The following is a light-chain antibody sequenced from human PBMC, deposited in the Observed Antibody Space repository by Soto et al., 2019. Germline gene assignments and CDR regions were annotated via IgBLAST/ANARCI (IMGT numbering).Light chain of an antibody. CDR2: WAS. J-gene: IGKJ2*01. CDR3: QQYYSTPYT. V-gene: IGKV4-1*01. Sequence: DIVMTQSPDSLAVSLGERATINCKSSQSVFYLSNNKNFLAWFQQRPGQPPKLLIHWASTRESGVPDRFSGSGSGTDFTLIISNLQAEDVAIYYCQQYYSTPYTFGQGTNLEI. CDR1: QSVFYLSNNKNF.